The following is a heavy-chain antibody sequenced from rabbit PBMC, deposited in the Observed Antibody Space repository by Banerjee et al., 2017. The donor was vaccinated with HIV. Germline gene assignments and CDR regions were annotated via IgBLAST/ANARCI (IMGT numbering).Heavy chain of an antibody. V-gene: IGHV1S45*01. J-gene: IGHJ4*01. D-gene: IGHD6-1*01. Sequence: QQQLEESGGGLVKPGGTLTLTCTASGIDFTSSCWICWVRQAPGKGLEWIACIYTGSSDSTHYASWAKGRFTISKTSSTTVTLQMTSLTAADTATYFCARDYTGYGYATLWGQGTLVTVS. CDR3: ARDYTGYGYATL. CDR2: IYTGSSDST. CDR1: GIDFTSSCW.